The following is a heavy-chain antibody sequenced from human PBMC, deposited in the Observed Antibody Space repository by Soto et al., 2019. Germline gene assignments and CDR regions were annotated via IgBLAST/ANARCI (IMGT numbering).Heavy chain of an antibody. Sequence: PSETLSLTFAVYGWSLSGYYWSWIRQPPGKGLEWIGEINHSGSTNYNPSLKSRVTISVDTSKNQFSLKLSSVTAADTAVYYCARGVTELWWYLWGQGTLVTGSS. D-gene: IGHD2-21*01. V-gene: IGHV4-34*01. CDR2: INHSGST. CDR3: ARGVTELWWYL. J-gene: IGHJ4*02. CDR1: GWSLSGYY.